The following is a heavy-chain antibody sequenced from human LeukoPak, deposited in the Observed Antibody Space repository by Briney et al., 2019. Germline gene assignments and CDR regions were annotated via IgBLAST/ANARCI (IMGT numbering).Heavy chain of an antibody. D-gene: IGHD6-13*01. CDR3: AKYGSWQQLPNVFGY. Sequence: PGGSLRLSCAASGFTFSSYSMNWVRQAPGKGLEWVSSISSSSSYIYYADSVKGRFTISRDNSKNTLYLQMNSLRAEDTAVYYCAKYGSWQQLPNVFGYWGQGTLVTVSS. V-gene: IGHV3-21*04. J-gene: IGHJ4*02. CDR2: ISSSSSYI. CDR1: GFTFSSYS.